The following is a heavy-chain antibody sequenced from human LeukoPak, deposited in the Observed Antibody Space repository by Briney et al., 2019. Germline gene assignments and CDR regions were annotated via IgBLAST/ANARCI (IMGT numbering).Heavy chain of an antibody. Sequence: PSETLSLTCAVYGGSFSLYYWSWIRQPPGKGPEWIGEINHSGSTNYNPSLKSRVTISVDTSKNQFSLRLSSVTAADTAVYYCARGGFYCGGDCYVDYWGQGTLVTVSS. D-gene: IGHD2-21*02. J-gene: IGHJ4*02. CDR1: GGSFSLYY. V-gene: IGHV4-34*01. CDR2: INHSGST. CDR3: ARGGFYCGGDCYVDY.